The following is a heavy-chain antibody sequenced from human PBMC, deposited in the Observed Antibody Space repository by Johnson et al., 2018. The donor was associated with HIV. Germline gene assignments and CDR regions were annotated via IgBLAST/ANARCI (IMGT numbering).Heavy chain of an antibody. V-gene: IGHV3-23*04. Sequence: VQLVESGGGLVQPGGSLRLSCAASGFTFSSYAMSWVRQAPGKGLEWVSAICGDGGSTYYADSVKGRFTISRDNSKNTLYLQMNSLRAEDTAVYYCAKDRMYDYGDYGGAFDIWGQGTMVTVSS. J-gene: IGHJ3*02. CDR1: GFTFSSYA. D-gene: IGHD4-17*01. CDR3: AKDRMYDYGDYGGAFDI. CDR2: ICGDGGST.